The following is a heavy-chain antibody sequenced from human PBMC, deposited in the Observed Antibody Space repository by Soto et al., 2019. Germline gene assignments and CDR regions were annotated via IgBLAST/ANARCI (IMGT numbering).Heavy chain of an antibody. CDR2: IYPGDSDT. CDR1: GYSVTRYL. Sequence: GEALKIPGTRSGYSVTRYLIGCVRPKPGRGLEWMGIIYPGDSDTRYSPSFQGQVTISVDKSITTAYLQWNSLKASDTAMYECARGYCTTTICDSWFDPWGQGTPVTFSS. CDR3: ARGYCTTTICDSWFDP. J-gene: IGHJ5*02. D-gene: IGHD2-2*01. V-gene: IGHV5-51*01.